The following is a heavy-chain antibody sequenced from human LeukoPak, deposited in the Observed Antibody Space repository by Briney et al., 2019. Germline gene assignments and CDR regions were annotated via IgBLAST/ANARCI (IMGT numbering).Heavy chain of an antibody. CDR2: ISGSGGST. CDR3: AKPRDNTVTMVPDAFDI. D-gene: IGHD4-17*01. V-gene: IGHV3-23*01. CDR1: GFTFSSYG. Sequence: PGGSLRLSCAASGFTFSSYGMSWVRQAPEKGLEWVSAISGSGGSTYYADSVKGRFTISRDNSKNTLYLQMNSLRAEDTAVYYCAKPRDNTVTMVPDAFDIWGQGTMVTVSS. J-gene: IGHJ3*02.